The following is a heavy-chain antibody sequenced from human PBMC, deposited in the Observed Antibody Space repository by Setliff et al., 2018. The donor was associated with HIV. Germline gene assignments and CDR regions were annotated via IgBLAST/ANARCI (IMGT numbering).Heavy chain of an antibody. CDR2: IIPIFGTA. Sequence: ASVKVSCKASGGTFSSYAISWVRQAPGQGLGWMGGIIPIFGTANYAQKFQGRVTITTDESTSTAYMELSSLRSEDTAVYYCARARSSSGWVDAFDIWGQGTMVTVSS. V-gene: IGHV1-69*05. J-gene: IGHJ3*02. D-gene: IGHD6-19*01. CDR1: GGTFSSYA. CDR3: ARARSSSGWVDAFDI.